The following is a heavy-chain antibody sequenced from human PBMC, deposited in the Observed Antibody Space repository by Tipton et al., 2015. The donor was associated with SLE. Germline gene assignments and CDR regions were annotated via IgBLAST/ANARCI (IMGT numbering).Heavy chain of an antibody. Sequence: SLRLSCAASGFTFSSYAMSWVRQAPGKGLEWVSAISGSGGSTYYADSVKGRFTVSRDNSKNTLYLQMNSLRAEDTAVYYCAKTGKWELLPDYWGQGTLVTVS. CDR1: GFTFSSYA. D-gene: IGHD1-26*01. V-gene: IGHV3-23*01. CDR2: ISGSGGST. J-gene: IGHJ4*02. CDR3: AKTGKWELLPDY.